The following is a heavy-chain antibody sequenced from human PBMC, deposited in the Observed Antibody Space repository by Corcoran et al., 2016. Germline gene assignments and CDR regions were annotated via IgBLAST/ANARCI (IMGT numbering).Heavy chain of an antibody. CDR2: IKSKTYGGTT. J-gene: IGHJ4*02. Sequence: EVQLVESGGDLVKPGGSLRLSCAASGFTFSNAWMNWVRQAPGKGLEWVGRIKSKTYGGTTDYSAPVKGRFTISRDDSKNTLFLQMNSLKTEDTAVYYYTKDSADDCSDYGFDNWGQGSLVTVSS. CDR3: TKDSADDCSDYGFDN. D-gene: IGHD3-22*01. V-gene: IGHV3-15*07. CDR1: GFTFSNAW.